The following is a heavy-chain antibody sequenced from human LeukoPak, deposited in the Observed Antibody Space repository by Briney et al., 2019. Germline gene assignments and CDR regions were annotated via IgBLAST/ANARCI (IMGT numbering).Heavy chain of an antibody. CDR2: IYYSGGT. J-gene: IGHJ4*02. Sequence: PLDTLSLTCTVSGGSISSHYRSWMRQAPGQGLEWIGYIYYSGGTNYNPPLKSRVTISVDTSNNQFSLKLSSVTAADTAVYYCARGSRGYSYGYIVHWGQGTLVTVSS. CDR1: GGSISSHY. V-gene: IGHV4-59*11. CDR3: ARGSRGYSYGYIVH. D-gene: IGHD5-18*01.